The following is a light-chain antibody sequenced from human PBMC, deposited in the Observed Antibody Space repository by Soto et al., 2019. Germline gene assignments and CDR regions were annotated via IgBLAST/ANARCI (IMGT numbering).Light chain of an antibody. V-gene: IGLV2-14*01. CDR1: SSDVGGYNY. J-gene: IGLJ1*01. CDR3: SSYATSSTLYV. Sequence: QSALTQPASVSGSPGQSITIACTGTSSDVGGYNYVSWFQQHPGKAPKLMISEVSNRPSGVSNRFSASKSGNTASLTISGLQSEDEADYYCSSYATSSTLYVFGTGTKVTVL. CDR2: EVS.